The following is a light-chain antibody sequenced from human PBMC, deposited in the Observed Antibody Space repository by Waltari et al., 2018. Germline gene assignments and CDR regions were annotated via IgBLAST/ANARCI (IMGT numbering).Light chain of an antibody. CDR1: NWVDKY. CDR3: QTWDSGTVL. V-gene: IGLV3-1*01. CDR2: QDS. J-gene: IGLJ2*01. Sequence: DLTPPPSVSVSPGQTAPIPCSGENWVDKYVCWYQQKPGLSPVLVIHQDSERPSGIPERFSGSNSGNTATLTIRGTQAVDEADYYCQTWDSGTVLFGGGTKVTVL.